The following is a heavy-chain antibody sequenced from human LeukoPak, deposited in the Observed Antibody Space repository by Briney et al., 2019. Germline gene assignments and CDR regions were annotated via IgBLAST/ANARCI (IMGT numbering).Heavy chain of an antibody. CDR1: EFTLSIYA. Sequence: GGSLRLSCAASEFTLSIYAIHWVRQAPGKGLEWVAVISYDGSNKYYADSVKGRFTISRDNSKNTLYLQMNSLRAEDTAVYYCAKDSSSWSDLVYYYYYMDVWGKGTTVTISS. V-gene: IGHV3-30*04. CDR2: ISYDGSNK. D-gene: IGHD6-13*01. CDR3: AKDSSSWSDLVYYYYYMDV. J-gene: IGHJ6*03.